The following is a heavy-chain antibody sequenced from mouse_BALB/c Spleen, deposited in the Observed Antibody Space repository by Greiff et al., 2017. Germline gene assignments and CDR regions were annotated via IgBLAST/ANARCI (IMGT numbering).Heavy chain of an antibody. J-gene: IGHJ1*01. CDR1: GFTFSSFG. CDR2: ISSGSSTI. D-gene: IGHD2-1*01. V-gene: IGHV5-17*02. Sequence: EVHLVESGGGLVQPGGSRKLSCAASGFTFSSFGMHWVRQAPEKGLEWVAYISSGSSTIYYADTVKGRLTISRDNPKDTLFLQMTSLRSEDTAMYYWARSIYGNYVSYWYFDVWGAGTTVTVSS. CDR3: ARSIYGNYVSYWYFDV.